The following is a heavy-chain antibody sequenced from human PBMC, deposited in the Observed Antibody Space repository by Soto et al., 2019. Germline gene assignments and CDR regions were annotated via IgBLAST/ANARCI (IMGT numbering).Heavy chain of an antibody. CDR2: ISGSGETI. Sequence: GGSLRLSCAASGFTFINYAMTWVRQAPGKGLEWVSVISGSGETIDIADSVKGRFSISRDNSKNAVYLQMNSLRAEDTAVYYCVRDPPYDTTGYCSPYYYFYGMDVWGLGTTVTVSS. CDR1: GFTFINYA. D-gene: IGHD3-22*01. V-gene: IGHV3-23*01. J-gene: IGHJ6*02. CDR3: VRDPPYDTTGYCSPYYYFYGMDV.